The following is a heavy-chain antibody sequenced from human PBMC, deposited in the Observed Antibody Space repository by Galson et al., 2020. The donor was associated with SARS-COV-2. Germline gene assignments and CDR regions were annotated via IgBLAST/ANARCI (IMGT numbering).Heavy chain of an antibody. Sequence: SETLSLTCTVSGYSLSTTNYWGWVRQPPGRGLEWLGSVYPSGTTYYNPSLKSRVTISVDTSKNQFSLRLDSVTAADTALYYCARQGVNMIVLVTVPGWYFDLWGRGTLVTVSS. CDR3: ARQGVNMIVLVTVPGWYFDL. CDR1: GYSLSTTNY. D-gene: IGHD3-22*01. CDR2: VYPSGTT. J-gene: IGHJ2*01. V-gene: IGHV4-38-2*02.